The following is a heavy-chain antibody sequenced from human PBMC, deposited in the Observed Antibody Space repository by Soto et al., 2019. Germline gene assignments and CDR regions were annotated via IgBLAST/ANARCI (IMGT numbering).Heavy chain of an antibody. Sequence: QVQLVESGGGVVQPGRSLRLSCTASGFTFSSYAVHWVRQAPGKGLEWVAVISYDGSHKYYADSVKGRFTISRDNSKNTLYLQMNSLRAEDTAMYYCARGDGYNYPDYWGQGTLLTVSS. J-gene: IGHJ4*02. CDR2: ISYDGSHK. CDR1: GFTFSSYA. V-gene: IGHV3-30-3*01. CDR3: ARGDGYNYPDY. D-gene: IGHD5-12*01.